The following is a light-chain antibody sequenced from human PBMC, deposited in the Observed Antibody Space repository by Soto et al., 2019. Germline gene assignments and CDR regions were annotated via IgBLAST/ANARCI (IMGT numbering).Light chain of an antibody. V-gene: IGKV1-39*01. CDR2: ATS. Sequence: IQMTQSPSSLSASVGDTVTITCRASQTISCYLNWYQQKPGRTPNLLIYATSSLQSGVPSRFDGSGSGTEFTHNISSLQPADFATYYCQQSFSTLHTSGRWTKLELK. J-gene: IGKJ2*01. CDR1: QTISCY. CDR3: QQSFSTLHT.